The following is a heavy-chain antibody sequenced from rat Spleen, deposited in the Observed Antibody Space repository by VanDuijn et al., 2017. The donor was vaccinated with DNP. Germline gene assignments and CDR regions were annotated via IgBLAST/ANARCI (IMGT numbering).Heavy chain of an antibody. Sequence: EVQLVESGGGLVQPGRSIKLSCATSGFTFSNYYMAWVRQAPAKGLEWVATIIYDGSSTYYGDSVKGRITISRDNAKSTLYLQMDSLRSEDTATYYCTTGAGSPWGQGTSVTVSS. J-gene: IGHJ4*01. V-gene: IGHV5-20*01. D-gene: IGHD1-4*01. CDR2: IIYDGSST. CDR1: GFTFSNYY. CDR3: TTGAGSP.